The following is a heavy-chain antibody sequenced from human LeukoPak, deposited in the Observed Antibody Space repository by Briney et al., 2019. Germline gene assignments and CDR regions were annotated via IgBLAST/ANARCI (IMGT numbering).Heavy chain of an antibody. CDR3: ARGPNGRTFDI. CDR2: ISSSSNYI. J-gene: IGHJ3*02. Sequence: GESLRFSCAASGFTFSSYSINWVRQAPGKGLEWVSFISSSSNYIYYADSVKGRFTISRDNAEDSLYLQMNSLTAEDTAVYYCARGPNGRTFDIWGQGTMVTVSS. CDR1: GFTFSSYS. V-gene: IGHV3-21*01. D-gene: IGHD4-17*01.